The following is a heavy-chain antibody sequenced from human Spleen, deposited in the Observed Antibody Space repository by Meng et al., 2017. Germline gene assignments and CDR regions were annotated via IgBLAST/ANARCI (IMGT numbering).Heavy chain of an antibody. CDR1: GGSFSYYY. CDR3: ARGPTTMAHDFDY. V-gene: IGHV4-34*01. Sequence: QVQLQQCGAGLLKPSETLSLTCVVSGGSFSYYYWSWIRQPPGKGLEWIGEINHSGSTNYNPSLESRATISVDTSQNNLSLKLSSVTAADSAVYYCARGPTTMAHDFDYWGQGTLVTVSS. J-gene: IGHJ4*02. D-gene: IGHD4-11*01. CDR2: INHSGST.